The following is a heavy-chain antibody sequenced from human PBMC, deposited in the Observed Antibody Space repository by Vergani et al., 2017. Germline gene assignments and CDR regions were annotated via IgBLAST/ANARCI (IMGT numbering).Heavy chain of an antibody. J-gene: IGHJ4*02. D-gene: IGHD6-19*01. Sequence: QVQLQESGPGLVKPSQTLSLTCTVSGGSISSGDYYWSWIRQPPGKGLEWIGYIYYSGSTYYNPSLKSRVTISVDKSKNQFSLKLSSVTAADTAVYYCVTLRRVAGKTFDYWGQGTLVTVSS. CDR3: VTLRRVAGKTFDY. V-gene: IGHV4-30-4*01. CDR2: IYYSGST. CDR1: GGSISSGDYY.